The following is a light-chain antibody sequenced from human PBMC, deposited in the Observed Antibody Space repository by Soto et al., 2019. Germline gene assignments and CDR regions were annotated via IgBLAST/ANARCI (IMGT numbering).Light chain of an antibody. J-gene: IGKJ1*01. V-gene: IGKV3-15*01. Sequence: EIVMTQSPATLSVSPGERATLSCRASQSVSSNLAWYQQKPGQAPRLLIYGVSIRATGIPARFSGSGSGTEFTLTIRSLQSEDFAVYYRQQYNNWWTFGQGTKVDIK. CDR1: QSVSSN. CDR2: GVS. CDR3: QQYNNWWT.